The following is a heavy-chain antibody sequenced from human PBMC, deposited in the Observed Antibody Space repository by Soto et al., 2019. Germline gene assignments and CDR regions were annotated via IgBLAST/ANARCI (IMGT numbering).Heavy chain of an antibody. CDR2: INVGSGIT. CDR1: GYTFNSYA. Sequence: QVQLVQSGAEVKKPGASVKVSCKTSGYTFNSYAMHWVRQAPGQGLEWMGWINVGSGITKYSQKLQGRVTITADKSTSTAYMELSSLRSEDTAVYYCAISRGGSGYDSLIYYYYYYGMDVWGQGTTVTVSS. V-gene: IGHV1-3*01. D-gene: IGHD5-12*01. CDR3: AISRGGSGYDSLIYYYYYYGMDV. J-gene: IGHJ6*02.